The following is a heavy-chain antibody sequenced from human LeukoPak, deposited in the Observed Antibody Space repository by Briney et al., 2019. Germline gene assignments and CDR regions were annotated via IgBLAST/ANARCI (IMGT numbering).Heavy chain of an antibody. CDR1: GGSISSYY. D-gene: IGHD6-13*01. V-gene: IGHV4-59*01. Sequence: PSETLSLTCTVSGGSISSYYWSWIRQPPGKGLEWIGYIYYSGSTNYNPSLKSRVTISVATSKTQFSLKLSSVTAADTAVYYCARDYLTAAAGDYYYYGMDVWGQGTTVTVSS. CDR3: ARDYLTAAAGDYYYYGMDV. CDR2: IYYSGST. J-gene: IGHJ6*02.